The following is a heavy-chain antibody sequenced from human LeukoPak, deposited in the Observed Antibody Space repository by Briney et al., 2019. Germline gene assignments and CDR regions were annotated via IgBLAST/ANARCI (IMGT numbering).Heavy chain of an antibody. D-gene: IGHD3-10*01. CDR1: GFTFSSNA. Sequence: GRSLRLSCAASGFTFSSNAMHWVRQAPGKGLEWVAFIRDDGSNKYYADSVKGRFTISRDNSKNTLFLQMNSLRGEDTAVYYCAKDPSNYGSGFMDVWGKGTTVTVSS. CDR3: AKDPSNYGSGFMDV. V-gene: IGHV3-30*02. J-gene: IGHJ6*03. CDR2: IRDDGSNK.